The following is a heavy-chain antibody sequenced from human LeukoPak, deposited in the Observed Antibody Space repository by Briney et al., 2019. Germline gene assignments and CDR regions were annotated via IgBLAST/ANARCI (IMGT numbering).Heavy chain of an antibody. Sequence: SETLSLTCAVSGGSISSGGYSWSWIRQPPGKGLEWIGYIYHSGSTYYNPSLKSRVTMSVDRSKNQFSLKVTSVTAADTAVYYCAGEYTSGWRFGFWGQGTLVTVSS. CDR2: IYHSGST. J-gene: IGHJ4*02. V-gene: IGHV4-30-2*01. CDR1: GGSISSGGYS. CDR3: AGEYTSGWRFGF. D-gene: IGHD6-19*01.